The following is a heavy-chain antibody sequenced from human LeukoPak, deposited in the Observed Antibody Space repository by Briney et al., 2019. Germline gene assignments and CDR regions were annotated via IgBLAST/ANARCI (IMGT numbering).Heavy chain of an antibody. CDR2: IYTSGST. CDR3: ARVGSNPFFQFDP. V-gene: IGHV4-61*05. CDR1: GGSISSSSYY. Sequence: SETLSLTCTVSGGSISSSSYYWGWIRQPPGKGLEWIGRIYTSGSTNYNPSLKSRVTMSVDTSKNQFSLKLTSVTAADTAVYYCARVGSNPFFQFDPWGQGTLVTVSS. D-gene: IGHD4-11*01. J-gene: IGHJ5*02.